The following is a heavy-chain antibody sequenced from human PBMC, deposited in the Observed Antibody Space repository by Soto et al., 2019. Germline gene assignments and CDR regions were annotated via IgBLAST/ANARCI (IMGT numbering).Heavy chain of an antibody. D-gene: IGHD3-3*01. CDR3: ARDGPYYDFWRGYGMDV. CDR2: IIPIFGTA. V-gene: IGHV1-69*01. CDR1: GGTFSSYA. Sequence: QVQLVQSGAEVKKPGSSVKVSCTASGGTFSSYAISWVRQAPGQGLEWMGGIIPIFGTANYAQKFQGRVTITADESTSTAYMELSSLRSEDTAVYYCARDGPYYDFWRGYGMDVWGQGTTVTVSS. J-gene: IGHJ6*02.